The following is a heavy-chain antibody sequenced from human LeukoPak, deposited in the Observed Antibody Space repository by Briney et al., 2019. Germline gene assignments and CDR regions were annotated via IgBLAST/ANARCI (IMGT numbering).Heavy chain of an antibody. Sequence: SVKVSCKASGGTFGSYAISWVRQAPGQGLEWTGGIIPIFGTANYAQKFQGRVTITADESTSTAYMELSSLRSEDTAVYYCARVQDDWYFDLWGRGTLVTVSS. CDR1: GGTFGSYA. CDR3: ARVQDDWYFDL. V-gene: IGHV1-69*13. J-gene: IGHJ2*01. CDR2: IIPIFGTA.